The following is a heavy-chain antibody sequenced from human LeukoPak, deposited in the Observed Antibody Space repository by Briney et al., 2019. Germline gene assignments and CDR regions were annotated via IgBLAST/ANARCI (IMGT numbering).Heavy chain of an antibody. Sequence: KTSETLSLTCTVSGGSISSYYWSWIRQPPGKGLEWIGNIYYSGSTNYNPSLKSRVTISVDTSKNQFSLKLSSVTAADTAVYYCARGSEHYDSSGYYGLTPFDPWGQGTLVTVSS. CDR1: GGSISSYY. V-gene: IGHV4-59*12. D-gene: IGHD3-22*01. CDR3: ARGSEHYDSSGYYGLTPFDP. CDR2: IYYSGST. J-gene: IGHJ5*02.